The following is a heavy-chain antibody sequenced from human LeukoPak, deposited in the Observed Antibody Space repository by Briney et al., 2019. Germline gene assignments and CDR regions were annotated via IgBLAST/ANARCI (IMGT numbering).Heavy chain of an antibody. CDR1: GFSFSSYW. D-gene: IGHD3-10*01. Sequence: GGSLRLSCTASGFSFSSYWMSWVRQAPGKGLEWVANIKQDGSERYFVDSVKGRLTISRDNAKNSLYLQMNSLRAEDTAVYYCARDSMVRGLYYYYYMDVWGKGTTVTIS. V-gene: IGHV3-7*01. CDR3: ARDSMVRGLYYYYYMDV. CDR2: IKQDGSER. J-gene: IGHJ6*03.